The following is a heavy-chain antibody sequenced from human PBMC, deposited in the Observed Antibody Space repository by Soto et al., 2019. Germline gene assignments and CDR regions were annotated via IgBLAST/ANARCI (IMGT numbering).Heavy chain of an antibody. CDR1: GFTFSHYE. V-gene: IGHV3-48*03. CDR3: ARGQFAGGSENRGYFDV. J-gene: IGHJ4*02. CDR2: ISNSGNSI. D-gene: IGHD2-15*01. Sequence: PGGSLRLSCAASGFTFSHYEMNWVRQAPDKGLERVSFISNSGNSIYYADSVKGRFTISRDNAKNSLFLEMNSLRAEDTAAYFFARGQFAGGSENRGYFDVWGQGTLVTVSS.